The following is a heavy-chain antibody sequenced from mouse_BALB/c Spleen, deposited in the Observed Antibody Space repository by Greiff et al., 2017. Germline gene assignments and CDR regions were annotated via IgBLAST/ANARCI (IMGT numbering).Heavy chain of an antibody. J-gene: IGHJ2*01. CDR1: GYTFTDYA. Sequence: QVPLKESGAELVRPGVSVMISCKGSGYTFTDYAMHWVKQSHAKSLEWIGVISTYYGDASYNQKFKGKATMTVDKSSSTAYMELARLTSEDSAIYYCARGNSSNFDYWGQGTTLTVSS. D-gene: IGHD3-1*01. V-gene: IGHV1S137*01. CDR3: ARGNSSNFDY. CDR2: ISTYYGDA.